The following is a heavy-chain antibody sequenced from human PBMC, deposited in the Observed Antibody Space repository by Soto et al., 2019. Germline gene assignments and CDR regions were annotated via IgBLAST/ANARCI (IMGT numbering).Heavy chain of an antibody. J-gene: IGHJ5*02. Sequence: QVQLVESGGGLVKPGGSLRLSCAASGFNFGNYYMSWIRQPPGKGLEWISYISNSGSTIYYADSVKGRFTISRDNAKNSLYLQLNSLRAEDTALSYCALGGAWFPPFDPWGQGTHVTVSS. D-gene: IGHD3-10*01. CDR3: ALGGAWFPPFDP. V-gene: IGHV3-11*01. CDR2: ISNSGSTI. CDR1: GFNFGNYY.